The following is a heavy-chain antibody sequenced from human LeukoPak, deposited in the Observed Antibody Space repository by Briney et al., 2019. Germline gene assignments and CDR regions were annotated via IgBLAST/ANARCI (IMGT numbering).Heavy chain of an antibody. J-gene: IGHJ4*02. V-gene: IGHV3-30*18. D-gene: IGHD3-9*01. Sequence: PGGSLRLSCAASGFTFSSYGMHWVRQAPGKGLEWVAVISYDGSNKYYADSVRGRFTISRDNSKNTLYLQMNSLRAEDTAVYYCAKEAAGRYDILTGSMGYWGQGTLVTVSS. CDR3: AKEAAGRYDILTGSMGY. CDR2: ISYDGSNK. CDR1: GFTFSSYG.